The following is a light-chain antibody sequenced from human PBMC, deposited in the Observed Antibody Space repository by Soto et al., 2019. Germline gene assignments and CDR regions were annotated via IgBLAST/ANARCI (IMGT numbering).Light chain of an antibody. V-gene: IGKV1-39*01. J-gene: IGKJ1*01. CDR3: HQTHSSTRT. Sequence: DIQLTQSPLSLSASVGDRVTIICRASQSISRSLNWYQQRPGKAPNLIIYGASTLNSGVPSRFSGSRSGTDFTLTITSLQPEDFATYYCHQTHSSTRTFGQGTKV. CDR1: QSISRS. CDR2: GAS.